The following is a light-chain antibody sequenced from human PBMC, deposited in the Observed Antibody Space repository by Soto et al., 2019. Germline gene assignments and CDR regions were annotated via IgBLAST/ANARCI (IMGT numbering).Light chain of an antibody. CDR3: GTWDNSLSVVV. Sequence: QSVLTQPPSVSAAPGQKVTISCSGSSSNIGDNYVSWYQQFPGTAPKLLIYEDNRRPSEIPDRFAGSKSGTSATLGITGLQAGDEADYYCGTWDNSLSVVVFGGGTKLTVL. CDR2: EDN. V-gene: IGLV1-51*02. CDR1: SSNIGDNY. J-gene: IGLJ3*02.